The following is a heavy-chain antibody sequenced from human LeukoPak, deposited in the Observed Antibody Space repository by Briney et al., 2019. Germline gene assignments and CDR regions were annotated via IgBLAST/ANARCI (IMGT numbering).Heavy chain of an antibody. J-gene: IGHJ4*02. D-gene: IGHD1-26*01. CDR2: IIPISGTA. CDR3: ARSIVGAKDYFDY. CDR1: GGTFSSYA. V-gene: IGHV1-69*06. Sequence: SVKVSCKASGGTFSSYAISWVRQAPGQGLEWMGGIIPISGTANYAQKFRGRVTITADKSTRTAYMELSSLRSEDTAVYYCARSIVGAKDYFDYWGQGTLVTVSS.